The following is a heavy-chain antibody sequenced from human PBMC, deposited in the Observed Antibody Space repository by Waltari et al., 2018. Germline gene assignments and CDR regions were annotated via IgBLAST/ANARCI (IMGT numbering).Heavy chain of an antibody. V-gene: IGHV4-59*11. CDR1: GGSISSHY. J-gene: IGHJ3*02. Sequence: QVQLQESGPGLVKPSETLSLTCTVSGGSISSHYWSWIRQPPGKGLEWIGYIYYSGSTNYNPSLKSRVTISVDTSKNQFSLKLSSVTAADTAVYYCAREGLVTTYAFDIWGQGTMVTVSS. CDR2: IYYSGST. CDR3: AREGLVTTYAFDI. D-gene: IGHD4-17*01.